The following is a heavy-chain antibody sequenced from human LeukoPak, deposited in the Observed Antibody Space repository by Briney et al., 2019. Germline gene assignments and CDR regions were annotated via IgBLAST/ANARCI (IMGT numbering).Heavy chain of an antibody. CDR2: FDPEDGET. CDR3: ATHPAAGYSRPLFDY. J-gene: IGHJ4*02. CDR1: GYTLTELS. Sequence: ASVKVSCKVSGYTLTELSMHWARQAPGKGLEWMGGFDPEDGETIYAQKFQGRVTMTEDTSTDTAYMELSSLRSEDTAVYYCATHPAAGYSRPLFDYWGQGTLVTVSS. D-gene: IGHD3-9*01. V-gene: IGHV1-24*01.